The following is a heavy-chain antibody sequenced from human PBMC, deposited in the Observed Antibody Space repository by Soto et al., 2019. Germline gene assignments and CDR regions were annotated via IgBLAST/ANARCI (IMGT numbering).Heavy chain of an antibody. CDR3: ARGVDYDILTGSLYFDY. D-gene: IGHD3-9*01. Sequence: SETLSLTCTVSGGSISSGDYYWSWIRQPPGKGLEWIGYIYYSGSTYYNPSLKSRVTISVDTSKNQFSLKLSSVTAADTAVYYCARGVDYDILTGSLYFDYWGQGTLVTVSS. CDR2: IYYSGST. V-gene: IGHV4-30-4*01. CDR1: GGSISSGDYY. J-gene: IGHJ4*02.